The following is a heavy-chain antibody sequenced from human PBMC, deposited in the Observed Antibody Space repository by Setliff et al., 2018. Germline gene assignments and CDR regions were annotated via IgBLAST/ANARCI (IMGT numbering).Heavy chain of an antibody. Sequence: SETLSLTCTVSGASISGNSYYWAWIRQPPGKGLEWIGSIFYSGRTFYNPSLKSRVTISVDTSKNQFSLTLSSVTAADTAVYYCARLPNYVWGSPVDCWGQGTLVTVSS. CDR1: GASISGNSYY. D-gene: IGHD3-16*01. CDR2: IFYSGRT. V-gene: IGHV4-39*01. CDR3: ARLPNYVWGSPVDC. J-gene: IGHJ4*02.